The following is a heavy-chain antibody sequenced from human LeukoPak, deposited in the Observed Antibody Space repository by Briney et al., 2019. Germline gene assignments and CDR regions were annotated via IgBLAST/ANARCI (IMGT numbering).Heavy chain of an antibody. D-gene: IGHD3-3*01. V-gene: IGHV3-23*01. CDR2: ISDGTAGT. Sequence: GGPLRLSCAASGFTFTSYAMNWVRQAPGKGLEWVSRISDGTAGTYYADSVKGRFTISRDNSKNTLYLQMNSLRAEDTAVYYCARASGLRSFTLISWGLGTLVTVSS. J-gene: IGHJ5*02. CDR1: GFTFTSYA. CDR3: ARASGLRSFTLIS.